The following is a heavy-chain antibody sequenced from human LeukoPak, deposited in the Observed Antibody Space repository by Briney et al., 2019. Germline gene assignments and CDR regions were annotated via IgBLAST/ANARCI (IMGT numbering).Heavy chain of an antibody. J-gene: IGHJ3*02. CDR1: GFTFSSYA. D-gene: IGHD2/OR15-2a*01. V-gene: IGHV3-30-3*01. Sequence: PGGSLRLSCAASGFTFSSYAMHWVRQAPGKGLEWVAVISYDGSNKYYADSVKGRFTISRDNSKNTLYLQMNSLRAEDTAVYYCAKDHSTMSFPCAFDIWGQGTMVTVSS. CDR3: AKDHSTMSFPCAFDI. CDR2: ISYDGSNK.